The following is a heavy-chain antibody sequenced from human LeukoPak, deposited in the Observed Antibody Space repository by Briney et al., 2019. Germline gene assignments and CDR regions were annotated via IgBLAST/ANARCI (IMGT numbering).Heavy chain of an antibody. CDR2: ISSSGGST. CDR1: GFIFDDYV. J-gene: IGHJ4*02. CDR3: ANPRDSSTWYTFDY. D-gene: IGHD6-13*01. Sequence: PGGSLRLSCAASGFIFDDYVMHWVRQAPGKGLEWVSGISSSGGSTSYADSVKGRFTISRDNSKNTLYLQMNSLRAEDTAVYYCANPRDSSTWYTFDYWGQGTLVTVSS. V-gene: IGHV3-23*01.